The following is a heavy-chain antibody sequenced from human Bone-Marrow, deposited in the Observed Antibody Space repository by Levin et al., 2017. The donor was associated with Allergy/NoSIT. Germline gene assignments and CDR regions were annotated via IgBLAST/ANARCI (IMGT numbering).Heavy chain of an antibody. D-gene: IGHD6-13*01. Sequence: SETLSLTCTVSGGSISHPVYYWGWLRQAPGKELEWIGNVHSSGNTYYNPSLKSRVSIFVDTSKKQISLKLKSVTAADTAIYYCAREAASAGLWYFDLWARGTHVTVSA. V-gene: IGHV4-39*02. J-gene: IGHJ2*01. CDR2: VHSSGNT. CDR3: AREAASAGLWYFDL. CDR1: GGSISHPVYY.